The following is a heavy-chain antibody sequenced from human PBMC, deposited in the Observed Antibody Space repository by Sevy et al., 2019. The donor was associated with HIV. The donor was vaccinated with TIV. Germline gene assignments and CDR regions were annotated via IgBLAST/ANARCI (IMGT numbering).Heavy chain of an antibody. D-gene: IGHD3-16*01. CDR1: GGTFSSYA. V-gene: IGHV1-69*13. CDR2: IIPIFGTA. Sequence: ASVKVSCKASGGTFSSYAISWVRQAPGQGLEWMGGIIPIFGTANYAQKFQGRVTITADESTSTAYMELNSLRSEDTAVYYCARELSGRIMITFGGVNWGQGTLVTVSS. CDR3: ARELSGRIMITFGGVN. J-gene: IGHJ4*02.